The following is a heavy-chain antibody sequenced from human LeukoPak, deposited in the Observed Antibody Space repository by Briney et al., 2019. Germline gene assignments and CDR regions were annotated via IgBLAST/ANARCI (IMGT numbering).Heavy chain of an antibody. CDR1: GYSFTNFW. D-gene: IGHD3-16*01. Sequence: GESLKISCKGSGYSFTNFWIGWVRQLPGKGLGWMGIIYPGDSDTRYSPSFQGQVTISADTSISTAYLQWSSLKASDTAMYYCAIFDFLFGEINNSFDPWGQGTLVTVSS. CDR3: AIFDFLFGEINNSFDP. CDR2: IYPGDSDT. J-gene: IGHJ5*02. V-gene: IGHV5-51*01.